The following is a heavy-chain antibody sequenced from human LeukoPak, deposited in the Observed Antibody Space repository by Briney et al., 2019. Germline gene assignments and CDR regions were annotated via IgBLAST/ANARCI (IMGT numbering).Heavy chain of an antibody. CDR2: IRSKANSYAT. CDR3: TSLSYYYDSSGYPYPAL. D-gene: IGHD3-22*01. J-gene: IGHJ4*02. CDR1: GFTFSGSA. V-gene: IGHV3-73*01. Sequence: GGSLRLSCAASGFTFSGSAMHWVRQASGQGLEWVGRIRSKANSYATAYAASVKGRFTISRDDSKNTAYLQMNSLKTEDTAVYYCTSLSYYYDSSGYPYPALWGQGTLVTVSS.